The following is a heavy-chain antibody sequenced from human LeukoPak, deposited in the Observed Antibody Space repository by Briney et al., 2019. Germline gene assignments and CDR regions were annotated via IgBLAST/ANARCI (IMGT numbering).Heavy chain of an antibody. Sequence: SETLSLTRAVYGGSFSGYYWSWIRQSPGKGLEWIGEINHSGSTNYNPSLKSRVTISVDTSKNQFSLKLSSVTAADTAVYYCARCKPLTSIFWSGLGYGMDVWGQGTTVTVSS. V-gene: IGHV4-34*01. CDR3: ARCKPLTSIFWSGLGYGMDV. CDR1: GGSFSGYY. CDR2: INHSGST. D-gene: IGHD3-3*01. J-gene: IGHJ6*02.